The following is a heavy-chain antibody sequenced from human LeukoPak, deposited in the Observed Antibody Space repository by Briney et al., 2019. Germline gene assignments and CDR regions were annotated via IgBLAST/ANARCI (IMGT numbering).Heavy chain of an antibody. CDR1: GGSISSGDYY. Sequence: PSQTLSLTCTVSGGSISSGDYYWSWIRQPPGEGLEWIGYIYYSGSTYYNPSLKSRVTISVDTSKNQFSLKLSSVTAADTAVYYCARGGSYLGYWLDPWGQGTLVTVSS. CDR3: ARGGSYLGYWLDP. CDR2: IYYSGST. J-gene: IGHJ5*02. V-gene: IGHV4-30-4*08. D-gene: IGHD1-26*01.